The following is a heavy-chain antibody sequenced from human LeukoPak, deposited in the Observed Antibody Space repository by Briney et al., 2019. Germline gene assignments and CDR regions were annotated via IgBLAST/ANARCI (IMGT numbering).Heavy chain of an antibody. D-gene: IGHD2-15*01. V-gene: IGHV3-7*01. J-gene: IGHJ3*02. CDR2: IKQDGSEK. Sequence: GGSLRLSCAASEFTFSTYWMRWVRQAPGKGLEWVADIKQDGSEKYYVHSVKGRFTISRQNAENSLFLQMNSLRAEDTAVYYCARHRSGGSQDDAFDIWGQGTTVTVSS. CDR1: EFTFSTYW. CDR3: ARHRSGGSQDDAFDI.